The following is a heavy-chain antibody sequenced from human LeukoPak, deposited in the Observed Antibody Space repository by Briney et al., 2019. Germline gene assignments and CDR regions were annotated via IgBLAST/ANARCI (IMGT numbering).Heavy chain of an antibody. Sequence: PGGSLRLSCAASGFTFSNYGMHWVRQAPGKGLEWVSGISWNSGSIGYADSVKGRFTISRDNAKNSLYLQMNSLRAEDTALYYCAKATGHIWFGESTLDYWGQGTLVTVSS. J-gene: IGHJ4*02. V-gene: IGHV3-9*01. CDR1: GFTFSNYG. CDR3: AKATGHIWFGESTLDY. D-gene: IGHD3-10*01. CDR2: ISWNSGSI.